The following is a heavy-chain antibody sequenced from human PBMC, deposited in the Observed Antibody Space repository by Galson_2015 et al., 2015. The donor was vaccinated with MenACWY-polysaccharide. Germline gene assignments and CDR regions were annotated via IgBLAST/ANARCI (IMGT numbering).Heavy chain of an antibody. D-gene: IGHD4-17*01. V-gene: IGHV3-33*01. Sequence: SLRLSCAASGFTFSSYGMHWVRQAPGKGLEWVAVIWYDGSNKYYADSVKGRFTISRDNSKNTLYLQMNSLRAEDTAVYYCARDKEGDYKLDYWGQGTLVTVSS. CDR1: GFTFSSYG. CDR3: ARDKEGDYKLDY. J-gene: IGHJ4*02. CDR2: IWYDGSNK.